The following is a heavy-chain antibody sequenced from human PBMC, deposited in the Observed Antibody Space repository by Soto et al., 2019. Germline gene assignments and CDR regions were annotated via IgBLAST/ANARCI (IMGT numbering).Heavy chain of an antibody. D-gene: IGHD5-12*01. CDR1: GGTFSSYA. V-gene: IGHV1-69*13. CDR3: ARLRRDGYNPWLDP. CDR2: IIPIFGTA. J-gene: IGHJ5*02. Sequence: SVKVSCKASGGTFSSYAISWVRQAPGQGLEWMGGIIPIFGTANYVQKFQGRVTITADESTSTAYMELSSLRSEDTAVYYCARLRRDGYNPWLDPWGQGTLVTVSS.